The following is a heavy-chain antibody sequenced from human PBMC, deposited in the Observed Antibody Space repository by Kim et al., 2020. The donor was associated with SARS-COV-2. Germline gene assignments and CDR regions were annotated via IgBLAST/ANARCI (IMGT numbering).Heavy chain of an antibody. CDR3: RGSGTFDY. Sequence: GGSLRLSCVASGFTFSSYWMHWVRQAPGKGPVWVSRIYKDGINTDYADSVKGRFTISRDNAKNKLYLQMNSLRVEDTAVYYCRGSGTFDYWGQGTLVTVSS. D-gene: IGHD6-19*01. V-gene: IGHV3-74*01. CDR1: GFTFSSYW. CDR2: IYKDGINT. J-gene: IGHJ4*02.